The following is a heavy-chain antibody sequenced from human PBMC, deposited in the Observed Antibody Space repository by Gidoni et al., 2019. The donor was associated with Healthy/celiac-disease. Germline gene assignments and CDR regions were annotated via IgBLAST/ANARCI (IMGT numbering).Heavy chain of an antibody. CDR2: INPSGGST. V-gene: IGHV1-46*01. CDR1: GYTFTSYY. D-gene: IGHD6-19*01. Sequence: QVQLVQSGDEVKKPGASVKGSCKASGYTFTSYYMHWVRPAPGQGLGWIGIINPSGGSTSYAQKFQGRVTMTRDTSTSTVYMELSSLRSEDTAVYYCARDSSGWYDYWGQGTLVTVSS. J-gene: IGHJ4*02. CDR3: ARDSSGWYDY.